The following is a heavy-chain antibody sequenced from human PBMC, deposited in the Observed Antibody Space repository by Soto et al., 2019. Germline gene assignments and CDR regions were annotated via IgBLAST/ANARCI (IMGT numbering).Heavy chain of an antibody. D-gene: IGHD3-22*01. CDR1: GGSFSGYY. Sequence: KTSETLSLTCAVYGGSFSGYYWSWIRQPPGKGLEWIGEINHSGSTNYSPSFQGHVTISADKSISTAYLQWSSLKASDTAMYYCARLSWYDSSGSGWFDPWGQGTLVTVSS. CDR3: ARLSWYDSSGSGWFDP. J-gene: IGHJ5*02. V-gene: IGHV4-34*01. CDR2: INHSGST.